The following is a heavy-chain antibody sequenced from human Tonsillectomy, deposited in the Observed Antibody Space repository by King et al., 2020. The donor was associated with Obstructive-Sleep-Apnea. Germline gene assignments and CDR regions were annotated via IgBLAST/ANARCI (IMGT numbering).Heavy chain of an antibody. V-gene: IGHV3-7*04. CDR2: IKQDGSEK. CDR1: GFTFSFHW. D-gene: IGHD3-9*01. J-gene: IGHJ4*02. Sequence: VQLVESGGGLVQPGGSLRLSCAASGFTFSFHWMTWVRQAPGKGLEWVANIKQDGSEKYYVDSVKGRFTISRDNTKNSLFLQMNSLRPEDTAVYYCARGLYYDILTGYPDAFDSWGQGTLLTVSS. CDR3: ARGLYYDILTGYPDAFDS.